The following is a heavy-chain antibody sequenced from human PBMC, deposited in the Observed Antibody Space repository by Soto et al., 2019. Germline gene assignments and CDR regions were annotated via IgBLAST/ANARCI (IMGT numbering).Heavy chain of an antibody. CDR1: GFTFSSYG. J-gene: IGHJ4*02. V-gene: IGHV3-30*18. D-gene: IGHD2-2*01. Sequence: QVQLVESGGGVVQPGRSLRLSCAASGFTFSSYGMHWVRQAPGKGLEWVAVISYDGSNKYYADSVKGRFTISRDNSKNTLYLQMNSLRAEDTVVYYCAKGTGIVVVPAADYWGQGTLVTVSS. CDR2: ISYDGSNK. CDR3: AKGTGIVVVPAADY.